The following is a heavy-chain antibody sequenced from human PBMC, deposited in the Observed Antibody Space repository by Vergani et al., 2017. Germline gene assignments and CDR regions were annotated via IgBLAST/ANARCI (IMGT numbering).Heavy chain of an antibody. V-gene: IGHV3-30*03. CDR1: GCTSSYYG. CDR2: ISYDGTQK. D-gene: IGHD1-1*01. Sequence: QVHLVESGGGVVQPGRSLRLSCVVSGCTSSYYGMHWVRPAPGKGLEWVAVISYDGTQKYYADSVKGRFTISRDNSKSTLYLQMNSLRTEDTAVYYCATKSCGTPGCQIGYFREWGQGTLVTVSS. CDR3: ATKSCGTPGCQIGYFRE. J-gene: IGHJ1*01.